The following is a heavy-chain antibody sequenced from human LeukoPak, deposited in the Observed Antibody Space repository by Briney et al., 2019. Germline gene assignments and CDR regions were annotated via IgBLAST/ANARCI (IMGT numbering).Heavy chain of an antibody. CDR1: GGSISSGGYY. CDR2: IYYSGST. V-gene: IGHV4-31*03. Sequence: SETLSLTCTVSGGSISSGGYYWSWIRQHPGKGLEWIGYIYYSGSTYYNPSLKSRVTISVDTSKNQFSLKLSSVTAADTAVYYCARVVATATTIERHFDYWGQGTLVTVSS. D-gene: IGHD4-17*01. J-gene: IGHJ4*02. CDR3: ARVVATATTIERHFDY.